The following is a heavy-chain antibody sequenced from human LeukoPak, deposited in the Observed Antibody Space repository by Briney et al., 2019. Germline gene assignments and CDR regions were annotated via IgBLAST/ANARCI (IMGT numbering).Heavy chain of an antibody. J-gene: IGHJ4*02. CDR2: IYYSGST. Sequence: SETLSLTCTVSGGSISSYYWSWIRQPPGKGLEWIGYIYYSGSTNYNPSLKSRVTISVDTSKDQCSLKLSSVTAADTAVYYCARVRGYFDYWGKGTLVTVSS. CDR1: GGSISSYY. CDR3: ARVRGYFDY. V-gene: IGHV4-59*01. D-gene: IGHD5-24*01.